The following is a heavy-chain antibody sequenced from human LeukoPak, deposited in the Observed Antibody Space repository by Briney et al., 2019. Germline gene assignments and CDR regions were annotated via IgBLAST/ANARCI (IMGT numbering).Heavy chain of an antibody. CDR2: IYYSGTT. CDR3: ARDKGVARKGYFDY. CDR1: GGSISRDTYY. Sequence: PSETLSLTCTVSGGSISRDTYYWSWIRQPPGKRLEWIGIIYYSGTTYYNTSLKSRVTMFVDTSKNQFSLKLSSVTAADTAVYYCARDKGVARKGYFDYWGQGTLVTVSS. V-gene: IGHV4-39*07. J-gene: IGHJ4*02. D-gene: IGHD5-12*01.